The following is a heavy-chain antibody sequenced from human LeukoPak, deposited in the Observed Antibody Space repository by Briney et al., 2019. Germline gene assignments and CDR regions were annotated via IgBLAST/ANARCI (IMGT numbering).Heavy chain of an antibody. D-gene: IGHD3-22*01. V-gene: IGHV3-49*04. Sequence: PGGSLRLSCAASGFTFSSNALHWVRQAPGKGLEWVGFIRDRSHGGTTAYAASVQGRFTISRDDSKNIAYLHMNSLKTDDTAVYYCARGYYYGSSYCDGDYWGRGTLLTVSS. CDR1: GFTFSSNA. CDR2: IRDRSHGGTT. J-gene: IGHJ4*02. CDR3: ARGYYYGSSYCDGDY.